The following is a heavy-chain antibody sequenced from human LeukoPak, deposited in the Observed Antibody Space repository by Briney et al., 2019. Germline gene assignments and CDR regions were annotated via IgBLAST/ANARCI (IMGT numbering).Heavy chain of an antibody. Sequence: GGSLRLSCAASGFTFSRDNLHWVRQAPGKGLEWVAFMPYDGGNKYYADSVKGRFTISRGNSKNTLYLEMNSLTAEDTAVYYCVKDQGRGTYSFDYWGQGTLVTVSS. J-gene: IGHJ4*02. CDR1: GFTFSRDN. V-gene: IGHV3-30*02. CDR2: MPYDGGNK. D-gene: IGHD1-26*01. CDR3: VKDQGRGTYSFDY.